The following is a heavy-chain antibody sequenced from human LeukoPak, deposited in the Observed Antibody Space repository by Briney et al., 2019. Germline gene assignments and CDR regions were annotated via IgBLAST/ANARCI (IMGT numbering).Heavy chain of an antibody. CDR2: YSGGST. Sequence: YSGGSTYYADSVKGRFTISRDNSKNTLYLQMNSLRAEDTAVYYCARGGFVAYWGQGTLVTVSS. D-gene: IGHD3-16*01. CDR3: ARGGFVAY. V-gene: IGHV3-53*01. J-gene: IGHJ4*02.